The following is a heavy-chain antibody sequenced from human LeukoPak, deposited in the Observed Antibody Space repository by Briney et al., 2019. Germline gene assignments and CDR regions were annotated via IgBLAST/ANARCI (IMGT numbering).Heavy chain of an antibody. J-gene: IGHJ4*02. CDR3: AKGSDRYDSGGVQHSGAFDY. Sequence: GASVKVSCKASGYTFTGYYMHWVRQAPGQGLEWMGWINPNSGGTNYAQKFQGRVTMTRDASISTAYMELSRLRSDDTAVYYCAKGSDRYDSGGVQHSGAFDYWGQGTLVTVSS. CDR1: GYTFTGYY. CDR2: INPNSGGT. D-gene: IGHD3-22*01. V-gene: IGHV1-2*02.